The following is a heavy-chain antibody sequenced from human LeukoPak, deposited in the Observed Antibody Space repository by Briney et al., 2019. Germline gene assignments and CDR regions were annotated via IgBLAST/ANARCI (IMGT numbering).Heavy chain of an antibody. CDR3: AKEYTGTFSPFPSCFDN. J-gene: IGHJ4*02. CDR2: ISSSGSTI. Sequence: GGSLRLSCAASGFTFSDYYMSWIRQAPGKGLEWVSYISSSGSTIYYADSVKGRFTISRDNAKNSLYLQMNSLRAEDTAIYYCAKEYTGTFSPFPSCFDNWGQGTLVTVSS. D-gene: IGHD1-26*01. CDR1: GFTFSDYY. V-gene: IGHV3-11*01.